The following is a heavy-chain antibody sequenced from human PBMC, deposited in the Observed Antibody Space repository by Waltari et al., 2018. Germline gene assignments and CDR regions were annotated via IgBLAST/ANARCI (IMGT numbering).Heavy chain of an antibody. Sequence: EVRLVESGGGLVQPWGSLRLSRAASGFAFRRHWVHWVRQGPGKGLVWVSRVKDEGRSISYADSVKGRFSISRDNAKNMLYLQMNSLRAEDTAVYYCARDLYHAMDVWGQGTTVIVSS. J-gene: IGHJ6*02. V-gene: IGHV3-74*01. CDR1: GFAFRRHW. CDR3: ARDLYHAMDV. CDR2: VKDEGRSI.